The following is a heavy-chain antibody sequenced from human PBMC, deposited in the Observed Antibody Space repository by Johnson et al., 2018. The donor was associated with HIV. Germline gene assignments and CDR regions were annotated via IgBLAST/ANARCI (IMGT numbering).Heavy chain of an antibody. D-gene: IGHD3-10*01. CDR3: CYGSGTYDGPAFDI. CDR2: IYSGGST. V-gene: IGHV3-66*03. J-gene: IGHJ3*02. Sequence: EVQLVESGGGLIQPGGSLRLSCAASGFTVSSNHMRWVRQAPGKGLEWVSVIYSGGSTYYADSMKGRFTISRDNSKNTLYLQMNSLIPEDTAVYYCCYGSGTYDGPAFDIWGQGTVVIVSS. CDR1: GFTVSSNH.